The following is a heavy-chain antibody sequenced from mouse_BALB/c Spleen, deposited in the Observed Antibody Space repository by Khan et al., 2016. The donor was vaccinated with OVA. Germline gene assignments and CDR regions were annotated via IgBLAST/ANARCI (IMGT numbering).Heavy chain of an antibody. Sequence: VKLKESGPGLVAPSQSLSITCTVSGFSLSRYNIHWVRQPPGKGLEWLGMIWGGGGTDYNSTLKSRLSISKDNSKSKVSLKMNSLQTDDSAMYYCARAYYRYDGYYAMDYWGQGTSVTVSS. CDR3: ARAYYRYDGYYAMDY. CDR2: IWGGGGT. V-gene: IGHV2-6-4*01. J-gene: IGHJ4*01. D-gene: IGHD2-14*01. CDR1: GFSLSRYN.